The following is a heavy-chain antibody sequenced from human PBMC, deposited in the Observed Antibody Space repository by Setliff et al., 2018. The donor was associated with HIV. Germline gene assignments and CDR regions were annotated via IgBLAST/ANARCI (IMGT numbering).Heavy chain of an antibody. CDR3: AKDKRRTYYYDSSGYSPPYFQH. J-gene: IGHJ1*01. V-gene: IGHV3-23*01. Sequence: GRSLRLSCAASGFTFSSYAMSWVRQAPGKGLEWVSAISGSGGSTYYADSVKGRFTISRDNSKNTLYLQMNSLRAEDTAVYYCAKDKRRTYYYDSSGYSPPYFQHWGQGTLVTVSS. CDR1: GFTFSSYA. CDR2: ISGSGGST. D-gene: IGHD3-22*01.